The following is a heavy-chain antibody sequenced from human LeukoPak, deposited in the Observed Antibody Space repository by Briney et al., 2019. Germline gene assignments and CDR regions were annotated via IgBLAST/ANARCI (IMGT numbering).Heavy chain of an antibody. J-gene: IGHJ4*02. CDR2: IYTSGST. CDR1: GGSISSGSYY. D-gene: IGHD1/OR15-1a*01. V-gene: IGHV4-61*02. Sequence: PSQTLSFTCTVSGGSISSGSYYWSLIRQPAGKGLEWIGRIYTSGSTNYNPSLKSRVTISVDTSKNQFSLKLSSVTAADTAVYYCAREGGGLRSKTTFDYWGQGTLVTVSS. CDR3: AREGGGLRSKTTFDY.